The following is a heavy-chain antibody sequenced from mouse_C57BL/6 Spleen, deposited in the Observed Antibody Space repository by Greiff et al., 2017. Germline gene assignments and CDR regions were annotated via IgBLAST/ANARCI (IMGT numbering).Heavy chain of an antibody. CDR3: ARSYYSNYQGTWFAY. Sequence: VQLQQSGPGMVKPSQSLSLTCTVTGYSITSGYDWHWIRHFPGNKLEWMGYISYSGSTNYNPSLKSRISITHDTSKNHFFLKLNSVTTEDTATYYCARSYYSNYQGTWFAYWGQGTLVTVSA. V-gene: IGHV3-1*01. CDR2: ISYSGST. J-gene: IGHJ3*01. D-gene: IGHD2-5*01. CDR1: GYSITSGYD.